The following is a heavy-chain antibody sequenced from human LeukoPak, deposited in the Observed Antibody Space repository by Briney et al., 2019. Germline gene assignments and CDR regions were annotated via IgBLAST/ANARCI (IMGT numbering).Heavy chain of an antibody. V-gene: IGHV4-38-2*02. CDR3: ARGMAVAYDYNWFDP. J-gene: IGHJ5*02. CDR1: GYSLSSGYF. D-gene: IGHD5-12*01. CDR2: IDHSGTT. Sequence: SETLSLTCTVSGYSLSSGYFWGWIRQSPGKGLEWIGSIDHSGTTYYNPSLKSRGSISVDTSKNKFSLKLSSVTAADTAVYYCARGMAVAYDYNWFDPWGQGTLVTVSS.